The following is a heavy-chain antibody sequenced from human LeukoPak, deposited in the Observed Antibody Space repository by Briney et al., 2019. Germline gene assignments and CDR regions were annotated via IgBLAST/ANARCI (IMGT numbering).Heavy chain of an antibody. CDR3: ARALASWGIQLWLFDY. CDR1: GYTFTGYY. Sequence: ASVKVSCKAFGYTFTGYYMHWVRQAPGQGLEWMGRTNPNSGGTNYAQKFQGRVTMTRATSISTAYMELSRLRSDDTAVYYCARALASWGIQLWLFDYWGQGTLVTVSS. CDR2: TNPNSGGT. D-gene: IGHD5-18*01. J-gene: IGHJ4*02. V-gene: IGHV1-2*06.